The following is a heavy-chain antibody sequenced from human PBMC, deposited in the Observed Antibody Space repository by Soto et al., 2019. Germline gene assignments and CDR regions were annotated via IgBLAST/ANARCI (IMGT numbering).Heavy chain of an antibody. D-gene: IGHD1-26*01. J-gene: IGHJ4*02. Sequence: EVQLLESGGGLVQPGGSLRLSCAASGFTFSSYAMRWVRQAPGKGLEWVSAISGSGGSTYYADSVKGRFTISRDNSKTPVYLQMNTLRAEDTAVYYCARRGSGSYSDYWGQGTLVTVSS. CDR3: ARRGSGSYSDY. CDR1: GFTFSSYA. CDR2: ISGSGGST. V-gene: IGHV3-23*01.